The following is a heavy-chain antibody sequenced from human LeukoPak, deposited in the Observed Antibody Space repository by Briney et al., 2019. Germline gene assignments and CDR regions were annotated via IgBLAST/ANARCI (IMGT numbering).Heavy chain of an antibody. CDR2: IYYSGST. J-gene: IGHJ4*02. Sequence: SETLSLTCTVSGGSISSYYWSWIRQPPGKGLEWIGYIYYSGSTNYNPSLKSRVTISVDTSKNQFSLKLSSVTAADTAVYYCARDAEEGAGYFDYWGQGTLVTVSS. D-gene: IGHD3-16*01. CDR1: GGSISSYY. CDR3: ARDAEEGAGYFDY. V-gene: IGHV4-59*01.